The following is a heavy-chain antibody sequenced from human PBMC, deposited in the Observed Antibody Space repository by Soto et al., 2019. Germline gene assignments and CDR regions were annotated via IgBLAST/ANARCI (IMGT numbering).Heavy chain of an antibody. CDR1: GFTFSSYA. V-gene: IGHV3-23*01. CDR3: VRDHHWSFDY. J-gene: IGHJ4*02. Sequence: GGSLRLSCAASGFTFSSYAMWWVLQAPGKGLEWVSRINSDGSSTTYADSVKGRFTISRDNAKDSLFLQMNSLRAEDTAIYYCVRDHHWSFDYWAPGTLGTVST. CDR2: INSDGSST. D-gene: IGHD2-8*02.